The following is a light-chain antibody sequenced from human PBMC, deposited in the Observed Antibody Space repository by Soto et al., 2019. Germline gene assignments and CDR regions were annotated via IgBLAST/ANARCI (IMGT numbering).Light chain of an antibody. CDR2: GAS. J-gene: IGKJ1*01. CDR1: QSVSSSY. Sequence: EIVLTQSPGTLSLSPGERATLSCRASQSVSSSYLAWYQQKPGQAPRLLIYGASSRATGIPDRFSGSGSGTDIPLTISRLEPEDFAVYYCQQYGSSPWTFVQGTKVEIK. V-gene: IGKV3-20*01. CDR3: QQYGSSPWT.